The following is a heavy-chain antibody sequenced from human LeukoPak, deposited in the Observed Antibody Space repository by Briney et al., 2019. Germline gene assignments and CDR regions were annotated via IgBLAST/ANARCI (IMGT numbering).Heavy chain of an antibody. J-gene: IGHJ6*03. CDR2: IRYDGSNK. CDR3: AKDFSYYYYYMDV. V-gene: IGHV3-30*02. CDR1: GFTFSSYG. D-gene: IGHD2/OR15-2a*01. Sequence: SGGSLRLSCAASGFTFSSYGMHWVRQAPGKGLEWVAFIRYDGSNKYYADSVKGRFTISRDNSKNTLYLQMNSLRAEDTAVYYCAKDFSYYYYYMDVWGKGTTVTISS.